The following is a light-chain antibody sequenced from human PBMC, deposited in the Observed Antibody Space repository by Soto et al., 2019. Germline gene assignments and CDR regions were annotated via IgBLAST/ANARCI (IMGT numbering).Light chain of an antibody. J-gene: IGKJ1*01. CDR1: QSVSSY. CDR2: DAS. CDR3: QQYGSSLAWT. Sequence: ENVLTQSPGTLSLSTGERATLSCRASQSVSSYLAWYQQKPGQAPRLLIYDASNRATGIPARFSGSGSGTGFTLTITRLEPEDFAVYYCQQYGSSLAWTFGQGTKVDIK. V-gene: IGKV3-20*01.